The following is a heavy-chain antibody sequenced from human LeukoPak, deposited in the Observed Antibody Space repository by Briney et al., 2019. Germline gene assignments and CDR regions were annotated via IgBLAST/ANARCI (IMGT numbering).Heavy chain of an antibody. J-gene: IGHJ4*02. CDR3: ARELATVVTFDY. CDR2: IKSDGSSV. V-gene: IGHV3-74*03. D-gene: IGHD4-23*01. Sequence: PGGSLRLSCAASGFSFSNYWMHWVRQVPGKGLVWVSRIKSDGSSVKYADSVKGRFTISRDNAKITLYLQMNGLRSEDTAVYYCARELATVVTFDYWGQGALVTVSS. CDR1: GFSFSNYW.